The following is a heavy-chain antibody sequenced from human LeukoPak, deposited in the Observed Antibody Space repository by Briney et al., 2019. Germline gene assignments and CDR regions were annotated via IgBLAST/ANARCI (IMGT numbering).Heavy chain of an antibody. V-gene: IGHV4-34*01. J-gene: IGHJ5*02. CDR1: GGSFSGYC. D-gene: IGHD5-18*01. Sequence: SETLSLTCAVYGGSFSGYCWSWIRQPPGKGLEWIGEINHSGSTNYNPSLKSRVTISVDTSKNQFSLKLSSVTAADTAVYYCARGRIQLWSSRTGSNWFDPWGQGTLVTVSS. CDR3: ARGRIQLWSSRTGSNWFDP. CDR2: INHSGST.